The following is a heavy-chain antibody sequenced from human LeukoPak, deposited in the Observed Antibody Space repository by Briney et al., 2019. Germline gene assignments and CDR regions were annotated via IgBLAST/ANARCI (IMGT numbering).Heavy chain of an antibody. CDR1: GGTFSSYA. V-gene: IGHV1-69*04. Sequence: SVKVSCKASGGTFSSYAISWVRQAPGQGLEWMGRIIPILGIANYAQKFQGRVTITADKSTSTAYMELSSLRSEDTAVYYCAREKLDILTGYYSRGIDYWGQGTLVTVSS. CDR3: AREKLDILTGYYSRGIDY. D-gene: IGHD3-9*01. J-gene: IGHJ4*02. CDR2: IIPILGIA.